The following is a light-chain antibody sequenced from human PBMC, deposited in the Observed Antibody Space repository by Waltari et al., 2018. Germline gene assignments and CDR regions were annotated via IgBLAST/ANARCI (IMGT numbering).Light chain of an antibody. CDR1: RTIRTW. V-gene: IGKV1-5*03. CDR2: ATS. J-gene: IGKJ4*01. CDR3: QQYNSYST. Sequence: IQMTQSPSTLSASVGDRVTISCRASRTIRTWLAWYQQKPGKAPKILIYATSSLESGVLSRCSGSGSGTVFTLPISSLQPDDVATYYCQQYNSYSTFGGGTKVEIK.